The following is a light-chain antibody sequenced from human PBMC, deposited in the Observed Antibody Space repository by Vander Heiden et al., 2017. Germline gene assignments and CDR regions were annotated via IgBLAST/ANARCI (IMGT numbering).Light chain of an antibody. CDR3: QQRSNWPPLT. Sequence: EIVLTQSPATLSLSPGERATLSCRASQSVSSYLAWYQQKPGQAPRLLIYDASNRATGIPARFSGSGYGTDFTPTISSLEPEDFAVYYCQQRSNWPPLTFGGGTKVEIK. CDR1: QSVSSY. V-gene: IGKV3-11*01. J-gene: IGKJ4*01. CDR2: DAS.